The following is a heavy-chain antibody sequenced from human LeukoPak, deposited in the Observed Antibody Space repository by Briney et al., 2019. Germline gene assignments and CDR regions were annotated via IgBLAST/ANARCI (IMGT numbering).Heavy chain of an antibody. D-gene: IGHD5-18*01. J-gene: IGHJ4*02. Sequence: SETLSLTCAVSGYSISSGFYWSRIRQPPGKGLEWIGSIYHSGSTYYNPSLKSRVTISADTSKNQFSLKLSSVTAADTAVYYCARLGWLQDYWGQGTLVTVSS. CDR1: GYSISSGFY. V-gene: IGHV4-38-2*01. CDR2: IYHSGST. CDR3: ARLGWLQDY.